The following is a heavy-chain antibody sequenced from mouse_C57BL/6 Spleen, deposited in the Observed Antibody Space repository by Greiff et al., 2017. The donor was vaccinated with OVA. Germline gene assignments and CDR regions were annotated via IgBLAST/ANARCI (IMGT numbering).Heavy chain of an antibody. CDR3: ARRTAQAPFDY. V-gene: IGHV8-12*01. J-gene: IGHJ2*01. D-gene: IGHD3-2*02. Sequence: ESGPGILQSSQTLSLTCSFSGFSLSTSGMGVSWIRQPSGKGLEWLAHISWDDDKRYNTSLKSRLPISKDTSRNQVFLKITSVDTAETATYYCARRTAQAPFDYWGQGTTLTVSS. CDR2: ISWDDDK. CDR1: GFSLSTSGMG.